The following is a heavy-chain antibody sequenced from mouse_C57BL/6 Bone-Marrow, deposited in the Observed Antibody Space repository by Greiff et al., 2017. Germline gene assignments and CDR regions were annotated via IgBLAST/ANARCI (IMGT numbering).Heavy chain of an antibody. CDR2: IYPSDSET. CDR1: GYTFTSYW. J-gene: IGHJ2*01. D-gene: IGHD1-1*01. CDR3: ARRGSSSFDY. V-gene: IGHV1-61*01. Sequence: QVQLQQPGAELVRPGSSVKLSCKASGYTFTSYWMDWVKQRPGQGLEWIGNIYPSDSETHYNQKFKDKATLTVDKSSSTAYMQLSSLTSEASAVYYCARRGSSSFDYWGQGTTLTVSS.